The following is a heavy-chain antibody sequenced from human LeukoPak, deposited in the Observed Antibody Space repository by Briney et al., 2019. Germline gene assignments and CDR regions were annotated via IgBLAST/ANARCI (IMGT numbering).Heavy chain of an antibody. J-gene: IGHJ4*02. Sequence: GSLRLSCAASGFTFTSYSMNWVRQAPGKGLEWIGSIYYSGSTYYNPSLKSRVTISVDTSKNQFSLKLSSVTAADTAVYYCARHTNWGSLYFDYWGQGTLVTVSS. CDR3: ARHTNWGSLYFDY. CDR1: GFTFTSYS. V-gene: IGHV4-39*01. CDR2: IYYSGST. D-gene: IGHD7-27*01.